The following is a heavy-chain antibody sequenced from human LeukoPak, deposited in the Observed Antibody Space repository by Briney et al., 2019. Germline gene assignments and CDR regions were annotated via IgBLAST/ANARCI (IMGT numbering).Heavy chain of an antibody. D-gene: IGHD6-13*01. V-gene: IGHV4-34*01. CDR3: ARAEITAAGVPFDY. CDR2: VNHSGST. J-gene: IGHJ4*02. Sequence: PSETLSLTCAVYGESFSGYYWSWIRQPPGKGLEWIGEVNHSGSTNYNPSLKSRVTISVDTSKNRFSLKLSSVTAADTGVYYCARAEITAAGVPFDYWGQGTLVTVSS. CDR1: GESFSGYY.